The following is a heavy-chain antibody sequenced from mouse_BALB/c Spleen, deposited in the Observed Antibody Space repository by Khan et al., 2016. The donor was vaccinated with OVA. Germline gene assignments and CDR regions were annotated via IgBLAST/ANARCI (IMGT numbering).Heavy chain of an antibody. CDR1: GFSLTSFG. Sequence: QVQLKESGPGLVAPSQSLSITCTVSGFSLTSFGVSWVRQPPGKGLEWLGVIWADGSTNYNSALMSRLSISKDNSKSQVFLEMNSLQTDDTAMYYCARDGYYFDYWGQGTTLTVSS. CDR2: IWADGST. D-gene: IGHD2-2*01. J-gene: IGHJ2*01. V-gene: IGHV2-9*02. CDR3: ARDGYYFDY.